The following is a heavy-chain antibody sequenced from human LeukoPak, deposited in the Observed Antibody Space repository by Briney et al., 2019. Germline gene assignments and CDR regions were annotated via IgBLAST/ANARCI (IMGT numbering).Heavy chain of an antibody. Sequence: GGSLRLACAASGFTFSSYGMHWVRQAPGKGLEWVAFIRYDGSNKYYADSVKGRFTISRDNSKNTLYLQMNSLRAEDTAVYYCAKAGYSYGYLDYWGQGTLVTVSS. CDR2: IRYDGSNK. CDR3: AKAGYSYGYLDY. J-gene: IGHJ4*02. V-gene: IGHV3-30*02. CDR1: GFTFSSYG. D-gene: IGHD5-18*01.